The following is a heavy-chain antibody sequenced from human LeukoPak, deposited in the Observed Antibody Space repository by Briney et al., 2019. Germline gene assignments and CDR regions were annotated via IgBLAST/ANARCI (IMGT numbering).Heavy chain of an antibody. V-gene: IGHV1-3*03. CDR2: INAGNGNT. D-gene: IGHD4-17*01. Sequence: GASVKVSCKASGYTFTSYAMHWVRQAPGQRLEWMGWINAGNGNTKYSQEFQGRVTITRDTSASTAYMEPSSLRSEDMAVYYCARSFVDYGDLHPLSPWGQGTLVTVSS. CDR1: GYTFTSYA. J-gene: IGHJ5*02. CDR3: ARSFVDYGDLHPLSP.